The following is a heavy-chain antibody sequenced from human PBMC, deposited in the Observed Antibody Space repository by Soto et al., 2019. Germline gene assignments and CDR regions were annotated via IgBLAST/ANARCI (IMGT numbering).Heavy chain of an antibody. V-gene: IGHV3-21*06. CDR3: ARESEDLTSNFDY. Sequence: GGPLRLSCAASGFTFTRYSMNRVRQAPGKGLEWVSSISSTTNYIYYGDSMKGRFTISRDNAKNSLYLEMNSLRAEDTAVYYCARESEDLTSNFDYWGQGTLVTVSS. J-gene: IGHJ4*02. CDR2: ISSTTNYI. CDR1: GFTFTRYS.